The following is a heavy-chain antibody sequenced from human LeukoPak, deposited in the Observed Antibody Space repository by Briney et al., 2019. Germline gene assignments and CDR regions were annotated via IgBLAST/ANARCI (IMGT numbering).Heavy chain of an antibody. CDR1: RLTFNSNA. CDR3: ASHAYDYDSSGYFDS. D-gene: IGHD3-22*01. CDR2: ISVSGGSE. J-gene: IGHJ4*02. V-gene: IGHV3-23*01. Sequence: HTGGSLRLSCVVSRLTFNSNAMYWVRQAPGKGLEWVSGISVSGGSEYYADSVKGRFSVSRDNFKHTVYLQMNSLRAEDTAVYFCASHAYDYDSSGYFDSWGQGALVTVSS.